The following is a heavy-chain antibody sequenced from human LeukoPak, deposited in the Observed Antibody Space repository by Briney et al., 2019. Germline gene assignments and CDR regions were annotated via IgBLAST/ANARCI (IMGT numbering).Heavy chain of an antibody. D-gene: IGHD3-10*01. J-gene: IGHJ4*02. Sequence: ASVKVSCKASGYMFTAYYINWVRQSPGLGLEWLGWVSPNGGGTTYAQNFQGRVTMTSDTSTSTAYLELNGLRSDDTAVYFCARLNSGNLRGILYWGQGSLVTVSS. CDR2: VSPNGGGT. CDR1: GYMFTAYY. V-gene: IGHV1-2*02. CDR3: ARLNSGNLRGILY.